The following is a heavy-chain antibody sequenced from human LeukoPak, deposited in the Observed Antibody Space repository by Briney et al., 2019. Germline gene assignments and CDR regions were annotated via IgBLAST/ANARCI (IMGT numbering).Heavy chain of an antibody. Sequence: GGSLRLSCAASGFTFSSYGMHWVRQAPGKGLEWVAFIRYEGSNKYYADSVKGRFTISRDNSKNTLYLQMNSLRAEDTAVYYCTKDLGSGYDSEAFDIWGQGTMVTVSS. D-gene: IGHD5-12*01. CDR1: GFTFSSYG. J-gene: IGHJ3*02. CDR2: IRYEGSNK. CDR3: TKDLGSGYDSEAFDI. V-gene: IGHV3-30*02.